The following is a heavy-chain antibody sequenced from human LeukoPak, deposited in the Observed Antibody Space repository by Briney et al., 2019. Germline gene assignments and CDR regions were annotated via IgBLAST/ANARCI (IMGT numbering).Heavy chain of an antibody. CDR2: VHYRGNT. Sequence: SETLSLTCTVSGGSVSSSDYYWGWIRQPPGQGLEWIGNVHYRGNTYYRPSLKSRVTISVDTSKNQLSLKLSTVTAADTAVYYRARSLGYGDYDYWGQGTLVTVSS. J-gene: IGHJ4*02. V-gene: IGHV4-39*01. D-gene: IGHD5-12*01. CDR1: GGSVSSSDYY. CDR3: ARSLGYGDYDY.